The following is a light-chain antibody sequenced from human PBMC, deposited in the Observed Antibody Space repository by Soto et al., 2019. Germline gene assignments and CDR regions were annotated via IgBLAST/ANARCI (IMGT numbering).Light chain of an antibody. Sequence: EIVLTQSPGTLSLSPGERATLSCRASQSVSSNLAWYQQKPGQAPRLLIYGASTRATGIPARFSGSGSGTEFTLTISSLQSEDFALYYCQQYNNWPTWTFGQGTKVDI. J-gene: IGKJ1*01. V-gene: IGKV3-15*01. CDR3: QQYNNWPTWT. CDR1: QSVSSN. CDR2: GAS.